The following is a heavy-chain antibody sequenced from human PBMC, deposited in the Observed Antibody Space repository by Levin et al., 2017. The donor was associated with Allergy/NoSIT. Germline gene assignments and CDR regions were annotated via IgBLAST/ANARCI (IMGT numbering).Heavy chain of an antibody. J-gene: IGHJ5*01. Sequence: PGGSLRLSCAVSGGSISPYYWSWIRQPAGKGLEWIGRVSASGSTKYNPSLKSRVTMSVDTSKNQFSLKLNSVTAADTAVYYCVRTGGNWFDFWGQGTLVTVSS. CDR3: VRTGGNWFDF. CDR2: VSASGST. V-gene: IGHV4-4*07. CDR1: GGSISPYY. D-gene: IGHD1-1*01.